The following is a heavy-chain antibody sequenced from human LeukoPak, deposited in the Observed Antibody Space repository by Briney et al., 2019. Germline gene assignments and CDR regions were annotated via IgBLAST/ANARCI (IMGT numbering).Heavy chain of an antibody. Sequence: KSSETLSLTCTVSGGSISSYYWSWIRQPPGKGLEWIGYIYYSGSTNYNPSLKSRVTISVDTSKNQFSLKLSSVTAADTAVYYCARLGIAAAGLNWFDPWGQGTLVTVSS. CDR3: ARLGIAAAGLNWFDP. D-gene: IGHD6-13*01. J-gene: IGHJ5*02. V-gene: IGHV4-59*01. CDR1: GGSISSYY. CDR2: IYYSGST.